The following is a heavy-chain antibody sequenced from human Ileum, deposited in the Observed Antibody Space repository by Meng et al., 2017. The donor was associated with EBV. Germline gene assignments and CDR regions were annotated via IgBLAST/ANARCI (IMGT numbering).Heavy chain of an antibody. CDR2: VNYNGDS. J-gene: IGHJ4*02. V-gene: IGHV4-61*08. D-gene: IGHD1-26*01. CDR3: ARDLRVGGAFDY. Sequence: QVQLLQSGPGLVRPSETLSLTCTVSGASVTSSGYYWSWLRQSPGKGLEWLGYVNYNGDSTYNPSLKSRVTIFIDTSKKQFYLNLTSATAADTAIYYCARDLRVGGAFDYWGQGTLVTVSS. CDR1: GASVTSSGYY.